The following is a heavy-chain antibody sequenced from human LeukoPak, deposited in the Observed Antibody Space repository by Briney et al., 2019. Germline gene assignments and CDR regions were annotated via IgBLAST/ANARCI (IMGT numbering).Heavy chain of an antibody. J-gene: IGHJ6*02. Sequence: ASVKVSCKASGYTFTGYYMHWVRQAPGQGLEWMGWINPNSGGTNYAQKFQGRVTMTRDTSISTAYMELSRLRSDDTAVYYCARGYVLRFWEWSPGMDVWGQGTTVTVSS. CDR3: ARGYVLRFWEWSPGMDV. D-gene: IGHD3-3*01. CDR1: GYTFTGYY. V-gene: IGHV1-2*02. CDR2: INPNSGGT.